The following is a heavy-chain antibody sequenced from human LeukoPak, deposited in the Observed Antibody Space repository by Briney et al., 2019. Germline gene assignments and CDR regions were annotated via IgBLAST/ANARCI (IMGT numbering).Heavy chain of an antibody. Sequence: PGGSLRLSCAASGFTFDDYGMSWVRQAPGKGLEWVSGINWNGGSTGYADSVKGRFTISRDNAKNSLYLQMNSLRAEDTALYYCAKDLIDSSGLEADLYWGQGTLVTVSS. CDR1: GFTFDDYG. D-gene: IGHD3-22*01. CDR2: INWNGGST. CDR3: AKDLIDSSGLEADLY. J-gene: IGHJ4*02. V-gene: IGHV3-20*04.